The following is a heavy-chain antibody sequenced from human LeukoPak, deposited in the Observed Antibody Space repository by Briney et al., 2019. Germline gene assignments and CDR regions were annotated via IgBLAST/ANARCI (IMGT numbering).Heavy chain of an antibody. V-gene: IGHV4-59*08. Sequence: PSETLSLTCTVSGGSISSYYWSWIRQPPGKGLEWIGYIFYSGGTTYSPSLKSRVTISVDTSKNQFSLKLSSVTAADTAVYYCARHSVVGYSYGGYDYWGQGTLVTVSS. D-gene: IGHD5-18*01. CDR1: GGSISSYY. CDR2: IFYSGGT. CDR3: ARHSVVGYSYGGYDY. J-gene: IGHJ4*02.